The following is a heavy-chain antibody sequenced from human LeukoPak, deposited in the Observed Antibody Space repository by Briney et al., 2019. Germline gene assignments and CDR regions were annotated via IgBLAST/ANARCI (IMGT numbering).Heavy chain of an antibody. Sequence: GESLKISCKTSGYSFTIYWIGWVRQMPGKGLEWMGIIYPSDSDTRYSPSFQGQVTISADKSISTAYLQWNSLKASDTAMYYCVRQGTYYDFWSGPPGDGMDVWGQGTTVTVSS. CDR2: IYPSDSDT. V-gene: IGHV5-51*01. CDR1: GYSFTIYW. J-gene: IGHJ6*02. D-gene: IGHD3-3*01. CDR3: VRQGTYYDFWSGPPGDGMDV.